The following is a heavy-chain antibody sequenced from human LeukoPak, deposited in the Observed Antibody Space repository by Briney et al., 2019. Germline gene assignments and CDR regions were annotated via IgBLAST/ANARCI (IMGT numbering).Heavy chain of an antibody. V-gene: IGHV3-15*01. CDR1: GFSFSDAW. CDR3: TGDVPEHPAHIDN. D-gene: IGHD3-10*02. Sequence: PGGSLRLSCAASGFSFSDAWRSWVRQAPGRGPEWVGRIKSKRDGETTNYPSPVKDRFSVSRDDSKYTLYLQVNSLKVEDTGVYYCTGDVPEHPAHIDNWGQGTLVTVSS. J-gene: IGHJ1*01. CDR2: IKSKRDGETT.